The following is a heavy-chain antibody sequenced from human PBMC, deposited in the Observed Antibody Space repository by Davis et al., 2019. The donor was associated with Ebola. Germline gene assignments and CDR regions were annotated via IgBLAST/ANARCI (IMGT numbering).Heavy chain of an antibody. CDR3: ARQVGATRYGYYGMDV. CDR2: IYYSGST. V-gene: IGHV4-39*01. CDR1: GGSISSYY. Sequence: MPSETLSLTCTVSGGSISSYYWGWIRQPPGKGLEWIGSIYYSGSTYYNPSLKSRVTISVDTSKNQFSLKLSSVTAADTAVYYCARQVGATRYGYYGMDVWGQGTTVTVSS. J-gene: IGHJ6*02. D-gene: IGHD1-26*01.